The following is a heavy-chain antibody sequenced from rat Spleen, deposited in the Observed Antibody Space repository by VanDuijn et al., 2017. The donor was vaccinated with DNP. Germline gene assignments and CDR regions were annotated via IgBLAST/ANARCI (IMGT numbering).Heavy chain of an antibody. V-gene: IGHV5-25*01. J-gene: IGHJ2*01. CDR3: AKPDY. CDR2: ISHSDGRS. Sequence: EVELVESGGGLVQPGRSLKLSCAASGFSFRNYYMAWVRQAPKRGLEWVAIISHSDGRSYYPDSVKGRFTISRDNAKSSLYLQMNSLKSEDTATYYCAKPDYWGQGVMVTVSS. CDR1: GFSFRNYY.